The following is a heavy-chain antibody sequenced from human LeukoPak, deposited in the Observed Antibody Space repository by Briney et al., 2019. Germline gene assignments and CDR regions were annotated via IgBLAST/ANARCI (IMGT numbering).Heavy chain of an antibody. CDR1: GGSISSTNW. V-gene: IGHV4-4*02. Sequence: SGTLSLTCAVSGGSISSTNWWGGVRQPPGQGLEWIGEIYHSGTTNYTPSLKSRVTMSVDKSNNHFSLRLTSVTAADTAIYYCARMDNSGDAFDIWGQGTMVTVSS. CDR2: IYHSGTT. CDR3: ARMDNSGDAFDI. J-gene: IGHJ3*02. D-gene: IGHD2-2*03.